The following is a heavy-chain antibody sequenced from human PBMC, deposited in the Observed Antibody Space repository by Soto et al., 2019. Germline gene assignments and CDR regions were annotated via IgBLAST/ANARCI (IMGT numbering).Heavy chain of an antibody. CDR3: ARVVPGAEAWFGP. J-gene: IGHJ5*02. CDR1: GYTFSNYG. Sequence: ASVKVSCKTSGYTFSNYGITWVRQAPGQPLEWLGWISLYSDGANYAQKFQGRVPMTTDTSTTTAYMELRSLRSDDTAVYYCARVVPGAEAWFGPWGQGTLVTVSS. D-gene: IGHD2-2*01. CDR2: ISLYSDGA. V-gene: IGHV1-18*01.